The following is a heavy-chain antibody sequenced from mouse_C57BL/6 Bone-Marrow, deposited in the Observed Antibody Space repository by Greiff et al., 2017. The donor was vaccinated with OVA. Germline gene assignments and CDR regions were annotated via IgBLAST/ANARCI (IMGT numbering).Heavy chain of an antibody. D-gene: IGHD1-1*01. CDR1: GYSITSGYY. CDR3: ARAVYYGSSSAY. CDR2: ISYDGSN. J-gene: IGHJ3*01. Sequence: EVQLQESGPGLVKPSQSLSLTCSVTGYSITSGYYWNWIRQFPGNKLEWMGYISYDGSNNYNPSLKNRISITRDTSKNQFFLKLNSVTTEDTATYYCARAVYYGSSSAYWGQGTLVTVSA. V-gene: IGHV3-6*01.